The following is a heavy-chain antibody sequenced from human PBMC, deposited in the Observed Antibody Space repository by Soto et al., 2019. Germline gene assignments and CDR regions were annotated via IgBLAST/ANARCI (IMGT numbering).Heavy chain of an antibody. D-gene: IGHD1-1*01. CDR3: VRDGTKNLRDWFDH. J-gene: IGHJ5*02. CDR2: IYATGSS. Sequence: ETLSLTCNVSGASLSVYYWSWIRQPPGKGLEWIGRIYATGSSDYNPSLKSRITISVDMSKKQFSLTLRSVTAADTAMYYCVRDGTKNLRDWFDHWGQGILVTVSS. V-gene: IGHV4-4*07. CDR1: GASLSVYY.